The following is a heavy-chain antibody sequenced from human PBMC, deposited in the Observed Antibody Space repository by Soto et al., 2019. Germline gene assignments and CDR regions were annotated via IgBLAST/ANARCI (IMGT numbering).Heavy chain of an antibody. J-gene: IGHJ6*02. CDR2: ISYDGSNK. CDR3: ARVGPLWFGELYPYYYYGMDV. Sequence: SLRLSCAASGFTFSSYAMHWVRQAPGKWLEWVAVISYDGSNKYYADSVKGRFTISRDNSKNTLYLQMNSLRAEDTAVYYCARVGPLWFGELYPYYYYGMDVWGQGTTVTVSS. D-gene: IGHD3-10*01. CDR1: GFTFSSYA. V-gene: IGHV3-30-3*01.